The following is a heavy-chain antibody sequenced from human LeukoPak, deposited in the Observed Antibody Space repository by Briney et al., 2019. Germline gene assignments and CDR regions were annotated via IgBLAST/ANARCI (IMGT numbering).Heavy chain of an antibody. V-gene: IGHV3-7*01. CDR3: ATYINWVAGDV. D-gene: IGHD1-1*01. CDR2: INHEGGGI. J-gene: IGHJ6*02. CDR1: GFTFSESW. Sequence: PRGSLRLSCAASGFTFSESWMTRVRPVPGRGVEWVAHINHEGGGIQNVDSVKGRFTISRDNAKGSVYLQMNSLRAEDTAIYHCATYINWVAGDVWGQGTTVIVSS.